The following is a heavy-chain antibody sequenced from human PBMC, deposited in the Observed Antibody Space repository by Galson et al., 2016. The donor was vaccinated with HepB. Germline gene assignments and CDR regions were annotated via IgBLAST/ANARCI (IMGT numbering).Heavy chain of an antibody. CDR2: ISGSGGST. V-gene: IGHV3-23*01. D-gene: IGHD3-10*01. Sequence: SLRLSCAASGFTLSSYAMSWVRQAPGKGLEWVSGISGSGGSTYYADSVKGRFTISRDNSKNTLYLQMNSLRAEDTAGYYCAKDLRLGMVRGIISYWGQGTLVTVSS. CDR3: AKDLRLGMVRGIISY. J-gene: IGHJ4*02. CDR1: GFTLSSYA.